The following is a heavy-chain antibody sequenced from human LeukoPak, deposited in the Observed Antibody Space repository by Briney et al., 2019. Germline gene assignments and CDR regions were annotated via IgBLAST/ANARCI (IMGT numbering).Heavy chain of an antibody. J-gene: IGHJ4*03. Sequence: SETLSLTCSVSDITTYFWSWLQQPPEGRLEWIAYVSYSGTTNYDASLQRRATISIDTSKSLVPLQLRSVTATDTAVYYCARTTPADYINGWPYFDHWGRGILVNVLS. V-gene: IGHV4-59*08. CDR1: DITTYF. D-gene: IGHD6-19*01. CDR2: VSYSGTT. CDR3: ARTTPADYINGWPYFDH.